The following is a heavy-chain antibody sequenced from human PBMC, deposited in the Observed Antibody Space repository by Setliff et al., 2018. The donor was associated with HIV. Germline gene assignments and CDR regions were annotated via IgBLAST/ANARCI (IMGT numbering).Heavy chain of an antibody. Sequence: ASVKVSCKAPGFTLTNYYIHWVRQAPGQGLEWVGIINPSGGRTKYGQRFQGRVSFTGDMSTSTVYMDLRSLESEDTAVYYCVREVPHSCYFDSWGQGTQVTVSS. CDR3: VREVPHSCYFDS. J-gene: IGHJ4*02. V-gene: IGHV1-46*01. CDR2: INPSGGRT. CDR1: GFTLTNYY. D-gene: IGHD2-15*01.